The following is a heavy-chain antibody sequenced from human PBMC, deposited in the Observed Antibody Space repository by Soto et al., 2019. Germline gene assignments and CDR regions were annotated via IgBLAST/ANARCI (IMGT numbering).Heavy chain of an antibody. CDR3: ARGGDYYDSSGYYPFYYYGMDV. D-gene: IGHD3-22*01. J-gene: IGHJ6*02. Sequence: SETPSLTCTVSGGSISSYYWSWIRQPPGKGLEWIGYIYYIGSTNYNPSLKSRVTISVDTSKNQFSLKLSSVTAADTAVYYCARGGDYYDSSGYYPFYYYGMDVWGQGTTVTVSS. V-gene: IGHV4-59*01. CDR1: GGSISSYY. CDR2: IYYIGST.